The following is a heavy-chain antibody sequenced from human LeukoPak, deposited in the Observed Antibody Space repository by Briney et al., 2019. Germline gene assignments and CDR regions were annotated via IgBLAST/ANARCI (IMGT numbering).Heavy chain of an antibody. J-gene: IGHJ4*02. CDR2: ISGYNGNS. CDR3: ARDNPRGTFYFDY. CDR1: GYTFTSHA. D-gene: IGHD3-16*01. V-gene: IGHV1-18*01. Sequence: ASVKVSCKTYGYTFTSHAISWVRLAPVHGHEWMGWISGYNGNSNYAQMFQGRVTMTADTSKSTAYMEVRSLTADDTALYYCARDNPRGTFYFDYWGQGTLVTVSS.